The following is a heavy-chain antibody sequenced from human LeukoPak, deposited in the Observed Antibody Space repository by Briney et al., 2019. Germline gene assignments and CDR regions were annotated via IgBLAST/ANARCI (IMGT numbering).Heavy chain of an antibody. CDR2: ISYDGSNK. D-gene: IGHD6-13*01. V-gene: IGHV3-30*18. CDR1: GFTFSSYG. CDR3: AKGGGSAAGTLNFDY. J-gene: IGHJ4*02. Sequence: GGSLRLSCAASGFTFSSYGMHWVRQAPGKGLEWVAVISYDGSNKYYADSVKGRFTISRDNSKNTLYLQMNSLRAEDTAVYYCAKGGGSAAGTLNFDYWGQGTLVTVSS.